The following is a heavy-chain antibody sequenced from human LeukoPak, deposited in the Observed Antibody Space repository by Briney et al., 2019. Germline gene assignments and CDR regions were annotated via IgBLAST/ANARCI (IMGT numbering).Heavy chain of an antibody. V-gene: IGHV4-61*01. D-gene: IGHD3-10*01. Sequence: KPSETLSLTCTVSGGSVSSGSYSWSWIRQPPGKGLEWIGYIHYTGSTNFNPSLKSRVSISIDTSKNQLSLNLSSVTAADTAVYYCARGVPYGPSYEFFDYWGQGTLVTVSS. CDR2: IHYTGST. CDR3: ARGVPYGPSYEFFDY. J-gene: IGHJ4*02. CDR1: GGSVSSGSYS.